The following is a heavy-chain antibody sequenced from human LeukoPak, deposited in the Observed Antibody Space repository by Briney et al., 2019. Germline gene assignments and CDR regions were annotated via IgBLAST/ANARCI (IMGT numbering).Heavy chain of an antibody. CDR3: ASGGYCSSTSCQEAWFDP. J-gene: IGHJ5*02. Sequence: PSETLSLTCAVSGGSICSGGYSWSWIRQPPGKGLEWIGYIYHSGSTYYNPSLKSRVTISVDRSKNQFSLKLSSVTAADTAVYYCASGGYCSSTSCQEAWFDPWGQGTLVTVSS. D-gene: IGHD2-2*01. CDR1: GGSICSGGYS. V-gene: IGHV4-30-2*01. CDR2: IYHSGST.